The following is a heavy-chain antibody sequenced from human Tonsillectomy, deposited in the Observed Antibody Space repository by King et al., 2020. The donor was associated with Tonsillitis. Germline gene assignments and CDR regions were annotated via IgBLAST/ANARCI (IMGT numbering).Heavy chain of an antibody. CDR3: ARDNGFGSGTYYITGY. CDR2: IIPMFDTP. J-gene: IGHJ4*02. Sequence: QLVQSGAEVKKPGSSVKVSCKASGVTFSSYAISWVRQAPGQGLEWMGGIIPMFDTPSYAQKFQGRVTITADESTGTAYMELSSLRSEDTALYYCARDNGFGSGTYYITGYWGEGTLVTVSS. D-gene: IGHD3-10*01. V-gene: IGHV1-69*12. CDR1: GVTFSSYA.